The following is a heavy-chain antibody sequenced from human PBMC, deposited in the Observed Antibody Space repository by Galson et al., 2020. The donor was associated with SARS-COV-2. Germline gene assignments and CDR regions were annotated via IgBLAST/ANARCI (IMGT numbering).Heavy chain of an antibody. CDR1: GGSISSGDYY. J-gene: IGHJ5*02. Sequence: SETLSLTCTVSGGSISSGDYYWSWIRQPPGKGLEWIGYIYYSESTYYNPSLKSRVTISVDTSKNQFSLKLSSVTAAATVVYYCARSYGGFGPYKWFDPWGQGNLVTGSS. CDR2: IYYSEST. D-gene: IGHD4-17*01. CDR3: ARSYGGFGPYKWFDP. V-gene: IGHV4-30-4*01.